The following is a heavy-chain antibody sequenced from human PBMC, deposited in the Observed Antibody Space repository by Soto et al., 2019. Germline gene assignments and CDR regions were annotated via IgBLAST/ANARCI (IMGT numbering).Heavy chain of an antibody. Sequence: TSETLSLTCNVSGGSISGYYWSWSRQPPGKGLEYIGYIYYRGSTNYNPSLESRVTMSVDTSRNQFSLKLNSVTAADTAVYYCARQQLLPFYYALDVWGQGTTVTVSS. CDR2: IYYRGST. D-gene: IGHD6-13*01. J-gene: IGHJ6*02. CDR3: ARQQLLPFYYALDV. V-gene: IGHV4-59*01. CDR1: GGSISGYY.